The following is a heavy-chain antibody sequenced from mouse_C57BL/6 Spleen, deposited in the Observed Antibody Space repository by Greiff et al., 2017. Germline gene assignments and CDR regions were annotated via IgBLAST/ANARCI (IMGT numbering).Heavy chain of an antibody. J-gene: IGHJ2*01. D-gene: IGHD1-1*01. CDR1: GYTFTSYW. CDR3: ARGHYYGSIRRNYCDY. Sequence: VQLQQPGAELVRPGTSVKLSCKASGYTFTSYWMHWVKQRPGQGLEWIGVIDPSDSYTNYNQKFKGKATLTVDTSSSTAYMQLSSLTSEDSAVYYCARGHYYGSIRRNYCDYWGQGTTLTVSS. CDR2: IDPSDSYT. V-gene: IGHV1-59*01.